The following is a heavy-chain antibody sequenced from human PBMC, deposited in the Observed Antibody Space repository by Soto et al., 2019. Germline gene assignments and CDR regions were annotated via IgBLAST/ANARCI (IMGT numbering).Heavy chain of an antibody. CDR1: GYTFTSYY. V-gene: IGHV1-46*01. CDR3: ARYKQLAGRGDYYYGMDV. D-gene: IGHD6-6*01. Sequence: ASVKVSFKASGYTFTSYYMHWLRHAPGQGLEWMGIINPSGGSTSYAQKFQGRVTMTRDTSTSTVYMELSSLRSEDTAVYYCARYKQLAGRGDYYYGMDVWGQGTTVTVSS. CDR2: INPSGGST. J-gene: IGHJ6*02.